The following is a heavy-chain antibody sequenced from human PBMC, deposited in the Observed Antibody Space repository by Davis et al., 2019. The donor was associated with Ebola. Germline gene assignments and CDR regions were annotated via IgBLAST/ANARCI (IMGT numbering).Heavy chain of an antibody. Sequence: SETLSLTCAVYGGSFSGYYWSWIRQPPGKGLEWIGYIYYSGSTYYNPSLKSRVTISVDTSKNQFSLKLSSVTAADTAVYYCARQSRKIFGVVIVSGWFDPWGQGTLVTVSS. CDR3: ARQSRKIFGVVIVSGWFDP. CDR2: IYYSGST. J-gene: IGHJ5*02. V-gene: IGHV4-59*08. CDR1: GGSFSGYY. D-gene: IGHD3-3*01.